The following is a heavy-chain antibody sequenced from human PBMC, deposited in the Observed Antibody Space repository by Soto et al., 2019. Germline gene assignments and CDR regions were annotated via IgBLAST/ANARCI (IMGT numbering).Heavy chain of an antibody. D-gene: IGHD2-2*01. CDR1: GYTFTSYD. Sequence: QVQLVQSGAEVKEPGASVRVSCKASGYTFTSYDINWVRQPTGQGLEWMGWMNPESRNTGYAQKFQGRVTMTRDTSISTAYMELTSLRSVDTAVYYCARFVRHQLPTIDFWGQGTLVTVSS. CDR2: MNPESRNT. V-gene: IGHV1-8*01. J-gene: IGHJ4*02. CDR3: ARFVRHQLPTIDF.